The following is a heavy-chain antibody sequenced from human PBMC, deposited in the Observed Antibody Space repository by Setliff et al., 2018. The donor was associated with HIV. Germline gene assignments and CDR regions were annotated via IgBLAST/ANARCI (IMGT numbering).Heavy chain of an antibody. CDR2: ISGYNGNT. J-gene: IGHJ6*02. Sequence: GASVKVSCKASGYTFTSYGITWVRQAPGQGLEWMGWISGYNGNTDYAQNLQGRVTMTTAYMELGSLTPEDTAIYFCATRPVAGNVWKAHYYGMDVWGQGTTVTVSS. CDR3: ATRPVAGNVWKAHYYGMDV. D-gene: IGHD6-19*01. CDR1: GYTFTSYG. V-gene: IGHV1-18*01.